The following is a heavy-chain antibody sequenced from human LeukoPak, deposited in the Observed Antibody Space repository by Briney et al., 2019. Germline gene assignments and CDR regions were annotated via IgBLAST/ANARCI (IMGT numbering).Heavy chain of an antibody. CDR2: INHSGST. V-gene: IGHV4-34*01. D-gene: IGHD5-24*01. J-gene: IGHJ6*03. Sequence: SETLSLTCAVYGGSFSGYYWSWIRQPPGKGLEWIGEINHSGSTNYNPSLKSRVTISVDTSKNQFSLKLSSVTAADTAVYYCARKGRDGYNWYYYYYMDVWGKGTTVTVSS. CDR1: GGSFSGYY. CDR3: ARKGRDGYNWYYYYYMDV.